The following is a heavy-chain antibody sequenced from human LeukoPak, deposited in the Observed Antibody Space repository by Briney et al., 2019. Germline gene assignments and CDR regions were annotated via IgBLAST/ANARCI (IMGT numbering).Heavy chain of an antibody. CDR3: ARGVVYPAWSGPHWSDY. CDR2: IKQDASQE. Sequence: GGSLRLSCAASGFTGSNNHVSWVRQAPGKGPEWVAHIKQDASQEYHVDSVKGRFTISRDNAKNSLYLQMNSLRAEDTAVYYCARGVVYPAWSGPHWSDYWGQGALVTVSS. D-gene: IGHD3-3*01. J-gene: IGHJ4*02. V-gene: IGHV3-7*01. CDR1: GFTGSNNH.